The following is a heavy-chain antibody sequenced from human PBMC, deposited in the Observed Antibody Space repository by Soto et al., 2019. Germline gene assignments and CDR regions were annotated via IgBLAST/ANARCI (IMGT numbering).Heavy chain of an antibody. CDR2: MNPNSGNT. Sequence: QVQLVQSGAEVKKPGASVKVSCKASGYTFTSYDINWVRQATGQGLEWMGWMNPNSGNTGYAQKFQGRVTMTRNTSITTAYMELSSLRSEATAVYYWARERSSGWFVDYWGQGTLVTVSS. V-gene: IGHV1-8*01. CDR1: GYTFTSYD. D-gene: IGHD6-19*01. CDR3: ARERSSGWFVDY. J-gene: IGHJ4*02.